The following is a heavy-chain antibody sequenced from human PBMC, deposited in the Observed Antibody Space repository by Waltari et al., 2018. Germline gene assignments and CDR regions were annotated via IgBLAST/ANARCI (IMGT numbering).Heavy chain of an antibody. CDR2: ISRNSGSI. CDR3: AKDYYGSGSWDWFDP. V-gene: IGHV3-9*01. Sequence: EVQLVESGGGLVQPGRSLRLSCAASGFTFDDYAMHWVRQAPGKGLEWVSGISRNSGSIGYADSVKGRFTISRDNAKNSLYLQMNSLRAEDTALYYCAKDYYGSGSWDWFDPWGQGTLVTVSS. J-gene: IGHJ5*02. CDR1: GFTFDDYA. D-gene: IGHD3-10*01.